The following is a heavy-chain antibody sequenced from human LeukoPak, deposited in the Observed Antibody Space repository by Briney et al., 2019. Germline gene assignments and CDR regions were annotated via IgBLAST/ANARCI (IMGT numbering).Heavy chain of an antibody. D-gene: IGHD2-2*01. CDR1: GFTFNSYG. V-gene: IGHV3-33*01. CDR3: ARDYCRTTSCLES. CDR2: IWPDGSNK. Sequence: GGSLRLSCAASGFTFNSYGMFWVRQAPGKGLEWVAFIWPDGSNKLYGDSVKGRFTISRDNSKNTVYLQMNSLGAEDTAVYYCARDYCRTTSCLESWGQGTLVTVSS. J-gene: IGHJ4*02.